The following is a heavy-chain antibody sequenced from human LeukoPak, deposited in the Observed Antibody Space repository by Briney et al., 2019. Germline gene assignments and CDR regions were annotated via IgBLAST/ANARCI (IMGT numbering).Heavy chain of an antibody. V-gene: IGHV3-23*01. CDR2: ISGSGGST. CDR1: GFTFSSYS. Sequence: GGSLRLSCAASGFTFSSYSMNWVRQAPGKGLEWVSAISGSGGSTYYADSVKGRFTISRDNSKNTLYLQMNSLRAEDTAVYYCAKSIYCSSTSCYRAGFDYWGQGTLVTVSS. CDR3: AKSIYCSSTSCYRAGFDY. D-gene: IGHD2-2*01. J-gene: IGHJ4*02.